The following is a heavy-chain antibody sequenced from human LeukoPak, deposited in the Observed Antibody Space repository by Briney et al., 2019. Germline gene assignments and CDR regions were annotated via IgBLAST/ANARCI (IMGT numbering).Heavy chain of an antibody. D-gene: IGHD4-17*01. CDR2: ISRDSNYI. V-gene: IGHV3-21*01. CDR3: ANSYGAASFDY. CDR1: GFTFSSYS. Sequence: GGSLRLSCAASGFTFSSYSMNWVRQAPGKGLEWVSSISRDSNYIYYADSMKGRFTISRDNAKNSLYLQMNSLRAEDTAVYYCANSYGAASFDYWGQGTLVTVSS. J-gene: IGHJ4*02.